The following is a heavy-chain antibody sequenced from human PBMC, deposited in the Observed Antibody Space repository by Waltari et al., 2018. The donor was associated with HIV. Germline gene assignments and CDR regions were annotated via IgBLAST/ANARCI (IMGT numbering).Heavy chain of an antibody. CDR3: ARDRSEGGGYYYYGLDV. CDR2: IWYDGTNK. CDR1: GFTFSSYG. J-gene: IGHJ6*02. Sequence: QVQLVESGGGVVQPGRSLRLSCAASGFTFSSYGMHWVRQAPGKGLEGVAFIWYDGTNKYYADSVKGRFTISRDNSKNTLYLQMNSLRAEDTAVYYCARDRSEGGGYYYYGLDVWGQGTTVTVSS. V-gene: IGHV3-33*01. D-gene: IGHD2-15*01.